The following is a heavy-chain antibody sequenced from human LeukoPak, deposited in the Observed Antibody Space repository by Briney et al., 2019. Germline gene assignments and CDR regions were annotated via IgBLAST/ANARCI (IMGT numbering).Heavy chain of an antibody. J-gene: IGHJ4*02. CDR1: GFTFSSYG. Sequence: PGGSLRLSCAASGFTFSSYGMHWVRQAPGKGLEWVAFIRYDGSNKYYADSVKGRFTISRDNSKNTLYLQMNSLRAEDTAVYYCARDRSPYGDGLDYWGQGTLVTVSS. V-gene: IGHV3-30*02. CDR2: IRYDGSNK. D-gene: IGHD4-17*01. CDR3: ARDRSPYGDGLDY.